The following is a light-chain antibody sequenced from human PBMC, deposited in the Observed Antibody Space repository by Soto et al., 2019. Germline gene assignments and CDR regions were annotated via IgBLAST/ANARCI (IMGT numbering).Light chain of an antibody. Sequence: QTVVTQSPSASASLGASVKLTCTLSSGHSNYAIAWHQQQPEKGPRYLMKLNSDGSHSKGDGIPVRFSGSSSGAERYLTISSLQSEDEADYYCQTWGTGVWVFGGGTKVTVL. CDR3: QTWGTGVWV. J-gene: IGLJ3*02. CDR2: LNSDGSH. V-gene: IGLV4-69*01. CDR1: SGHSNYA.